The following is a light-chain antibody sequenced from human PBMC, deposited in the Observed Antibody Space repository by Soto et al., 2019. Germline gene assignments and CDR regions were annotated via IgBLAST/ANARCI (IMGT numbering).Light chain of an antibody. CDR1: SSNIGAGYD. Sequence: QLVLTQPPSVSGAPGQRVTISCTGSSSNIGAGYDVHWYQQLPGTAPKLLIYANSNRPSGVPDRFSGSKSGTSASLAITGLQDEDEADYYCQSYDSSLSGVVFGGGTKLTVL. J-gene: IGLJ3*02. V-gene: IGLV1-40*01. CDR2: ANS. CDR3: QSYDSSLSGVV.